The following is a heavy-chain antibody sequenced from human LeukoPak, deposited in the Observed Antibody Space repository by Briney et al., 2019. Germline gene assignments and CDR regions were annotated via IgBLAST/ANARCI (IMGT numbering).Heavy chain of an antibody. Sequence: ASVRLSCKASGYSFTDYDIHWVRQAPGQGLESMGWINHNSGCTDYAQNFQGRVTMTRDTSNSTAYMELSRLRSDDSAVYYCARDVSPSAGYTFDYWGQGTLVSVSS. D-gene: IGHD2-2*02. CDR2: INHNSGCT. J-gene: IGHJ4*02. CDR1: GYSFTDYD. CDR3: ARDVSPSAGYTFDY. V-gene: IGHV1-2*02.